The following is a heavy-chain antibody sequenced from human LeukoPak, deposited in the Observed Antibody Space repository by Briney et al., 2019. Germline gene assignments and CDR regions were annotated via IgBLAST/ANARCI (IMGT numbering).Heavy chain of an antibody. Sequence: GGSLRLSCAASGFTFSSYDMHWVRQATGKGLEWVSTIGTAGDTYYSGSVKGRFTISREYAKNSLYLQMNSLGAGDTAVYYCAGGSRYYYYMDVWGKGTTVTVSS. D-gene: IGHD3-10*01. V-gene: IGHV3-13*01. CDR1: GFTFSSYD. J-gene: IGHJ6*03. CDR2: IGTAGDT. CDR3: AGGSRYYYYMDV.